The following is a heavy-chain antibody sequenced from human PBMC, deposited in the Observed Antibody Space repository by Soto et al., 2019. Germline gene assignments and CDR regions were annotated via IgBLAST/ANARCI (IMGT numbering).Heavy chain of an antibody. D-gene: IGHD6-19*01. CDR2: IYYSGST. Sequence: QVQLQESGPGLVKPSETLSLTCTVSGGSISSYYWSWIRQPPGKGLEWIGYIYYSGSTNYNPSLKSRVTISVDTSKNQFSLKLSSVTAADTAVYYCARARISRGGVREQWLVRRFPDFDYWGQGTLVTVSS. CDR1: GGSISSYY. J-gene: IGHJ4*02. V-gene: IGHV4-59*01. CDR3: ARARISRGGVREQWLVRRFPDFDY.